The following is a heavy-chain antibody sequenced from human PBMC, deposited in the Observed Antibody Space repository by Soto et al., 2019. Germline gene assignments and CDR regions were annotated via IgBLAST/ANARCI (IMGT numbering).Heavy chain of an antibody. CDR2: ISAYNGTT. CDR3: ASNLLVGYGLEGESD. CDR1: GYTFTSYG. Sequence: QVQLVQSGAEVKKPGASVKVSCKASGYTFTSYGISGVRQAPGQGLEWMGWISAYNGTTNYAQKLQGRVTMTADTSASRAYVELRSLRSHDTAWYYRASNLLVGYGLEGESDWGQGTLGTVSS. D-gene: IGHD5-18*01. J-gene: IGHJ4*02. V-gene: IGHV1-18*01.